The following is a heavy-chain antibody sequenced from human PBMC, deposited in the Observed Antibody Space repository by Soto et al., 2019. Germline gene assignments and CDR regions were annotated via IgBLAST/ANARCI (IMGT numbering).Heavy chain of an antibody. CDR2: INAGNGNT. J-gene: IGHJ4*02. D-gene: IGHD5-18*01. Sequence: ASVKVSCKASGYTFTSYAMHWVRQAPGQRLEWMGWINAGNGNTKYSQKFQGRVTITRDTSASTAYMELSSLRSEDTAVYYCARAGEAGYSAFDYWREAPLVTVSS. CDR3: ARAGEAGYSAFDY. V-gene: IGHV1-3*01. CDR1: GYTFTSYA.